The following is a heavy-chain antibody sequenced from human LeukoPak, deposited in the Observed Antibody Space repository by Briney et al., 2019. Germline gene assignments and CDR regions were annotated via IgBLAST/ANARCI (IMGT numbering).Heavy chain of an antibody. J-gene: IGHJ6*02. CDR2: ISYDGSNK. V-gene: IGHV3-30-3*01. D-gene: IGHD2-21*02. Sequence: GGSLRLSCAASGFTFSSYAMHWVRQAPGKGLEWVAVISYDGSNKYYAASQKGRFTISRDNAKNSLFLQMDSLRGEDTAVYYCARGRVTNYYGMDAWGQGTTVTVSS. CDR3: ARGRVTNYYGMDA. CDR1: GFTFSSYA.